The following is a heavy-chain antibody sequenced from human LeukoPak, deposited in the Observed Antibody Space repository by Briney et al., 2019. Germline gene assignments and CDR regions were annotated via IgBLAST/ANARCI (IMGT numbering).Heavy chain of an antibody. J-gene: IGHJ5*02. D-gene: IGHD6-13*01. CDR2: LYNSGIT. V-gene: IGHV4-39*02. CDR1: GDSLSSSDYY. CDR3: AISQYPIAAADNWFDP. Sequence: SETLSLTCSVSGDSLSSSDYYWGWARQPPGKGLEWIGSLYNSGITHYNPSLKSRVTVSVDTSKNHFSLKLRSVTAADTAVYYCAISQYPIAAADNWFDPWGQGTLVTVSS.